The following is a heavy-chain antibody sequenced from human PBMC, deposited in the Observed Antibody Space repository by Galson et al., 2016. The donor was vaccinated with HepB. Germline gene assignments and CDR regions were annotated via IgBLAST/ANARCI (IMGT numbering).Heavy chain of an antibody. CDR1: GYTFTNYG. Sequence: SVKVSCKASGYTFTNYGVTWVRQAPGQGLEWMGWISGYNGHTKYVQYFQGRISLSLDKSTNTAHMEMSSLTSDDTAVYYCARDAHLLPPRGMIDYWGQGTLVTVSS. CDR2: ISGYNGHT. D-gene: IGHD2-15*01. CDR3: ARDAHLLPPRGMIDY. J-gene: IGHJ4*02. V-gene: IGHV1-18*01.